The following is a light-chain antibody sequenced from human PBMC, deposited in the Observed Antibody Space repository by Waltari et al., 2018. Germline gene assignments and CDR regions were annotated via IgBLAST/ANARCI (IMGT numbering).Light chain of an antibody. J-gene: IGLJ2*01. Sequence: QSALTQPASVSGSPGQSITISCSGTSSDLGASKYVSWYQPHPGQAPKLVISEVSYRTSGVSGRFTGSKSGHTASLTISGLQTSDEALYYGSSYTGKTTLVTFGGGTKVTVL. V-gene: IGLV2-14*01. CDR3: SSYTGKTTLVT. CDR2: EVS. CDR1: SSDLGASKY.